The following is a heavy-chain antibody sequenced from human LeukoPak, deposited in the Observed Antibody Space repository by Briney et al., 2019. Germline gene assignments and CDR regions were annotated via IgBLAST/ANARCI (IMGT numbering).Heavy chain of an antibody. CDR3: ARGVGGSYLTAFDI. CDR1: GYTFTGYY. CDR2: INPNSGGT. D-gene: IGHD1-26*01. V-gene: IGHV1-2*02. Sequence: ASVKVFCKASGYTFTGYYMHWVRQAPGQGLEWMGWINPNSGGTNYAQKFQGRVTMTRDTSISTAYMELSRLSSDDTAVYYCARGVGGSYLTAFDIWGQGTMVTVSS. J-gene: IGHJ3*02.